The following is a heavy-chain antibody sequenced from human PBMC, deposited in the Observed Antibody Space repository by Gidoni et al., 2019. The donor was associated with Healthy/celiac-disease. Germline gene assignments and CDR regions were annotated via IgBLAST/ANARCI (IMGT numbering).Heavy chain of an antibody. CDR2: IDSDGSSP. V-gene: IGHV3-74*01. Sequence: EVQLVESGGGLVQPGGSLSISCAASGFTFSSYWMHWVRQAPGKGLVWVSRIDSDGSSPSYADSGKGRFTISRDNAKNTLYLQMNSLRAEDTAVYYCARNIVGATSERFDYWGQGTLVTVSS. CDR1: GFTFSSYW. CDR3: ARNIVGATSERFDY. J-gene: IGHJ4*02. D-gene: IGHD1-26*01.